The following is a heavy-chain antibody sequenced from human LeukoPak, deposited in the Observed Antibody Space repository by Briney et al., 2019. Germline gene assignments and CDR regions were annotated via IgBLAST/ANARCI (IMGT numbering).Heavy chain of an antibody. CDR2: IYSGGST. D-gene: IGHD6-19*01. CDR1: GLTVISNY. Sequence: PGGSLQPPCSTSGLTVISNYMTWGRQDPGEGGEWVSVIYSGGSTYYADSVKGRFTISTHNSKNTLYLQMNSLRAEDTAVYFCARCYSSGWQTIEYFDYWGQGTLVTVSS. V-gene: IGHV3-53*04. CDR3: ARCYSSGWQTIEYFDY. J-gene: IGHJ4*02.